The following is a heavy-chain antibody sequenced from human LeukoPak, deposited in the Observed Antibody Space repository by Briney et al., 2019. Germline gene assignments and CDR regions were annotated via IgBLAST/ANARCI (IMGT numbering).Heavy chain of an antibody. CDR1: GFTFSSYW. J-gene: IGHJ6*03. CDR2: INSDGSST. D-gene: IGHD3-9*01. CDR3: ARDRGLRYFDWLPYYYYMDV. V-gene: IGHV3-74*01. Sequence: GGSLRLSCAASGFTFSSYWMHWVRQAPGKGLVWVSRINSDGSSTSYADSVKGRFTISRDNAKNTLYLQMNSLRAEDTAVYYCARDRGLRYFDWLPYYYYMDVWGKGTTVTISS.